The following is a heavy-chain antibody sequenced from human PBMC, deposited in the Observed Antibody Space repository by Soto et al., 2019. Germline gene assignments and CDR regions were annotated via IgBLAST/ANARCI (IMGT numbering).Heavy chain of an antibody. Sequence: GGSLRLSCAASGFTFSSHAMHWVRQAPGKGLEWVAIISYDGSTIFYGDSVKGRLTISRDNSKNTLYLHMSSLRPDDTAVYFCARHVASTVTTSYWFDPWGQGTLVTVSS. CDR1: GFTFSSHA. CDR2: ISYDGSTI. V-gene: IGHV3-30-3*01. CDR3: ARHVASTVTTSYWFDP. D-gene: IGHD4-4*01. J-gene: IGHJ5*02.